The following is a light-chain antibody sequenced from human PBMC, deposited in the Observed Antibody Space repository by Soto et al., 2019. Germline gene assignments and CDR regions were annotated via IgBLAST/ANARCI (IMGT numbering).Light chain of an antibody. CDR3: SSYTTATTRV. CDR1: SSDVGAYNY. J-gene: IGLJ3*02. Sequence: QSGLTQPASVSGSPGQSITISRTGTSSDVGAYNYVSWYQQRPGKAPKLMIFDVSNRPSGVSNRFSGSKSGNTASLTISGLQAEDEADYYCSSYTTATTRVFGGGTKVTVL. V-gene: IGLV2-14*01. CDR2: DVS.